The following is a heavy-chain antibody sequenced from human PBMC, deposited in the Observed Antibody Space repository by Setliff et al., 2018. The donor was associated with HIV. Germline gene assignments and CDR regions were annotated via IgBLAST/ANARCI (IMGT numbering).Heavy chain of an antibody. D-gene: IGHD3-16*02. J-gene: IGHJ4*02. V-gene: IGHV4-31*03. CDR1: GGSISSGGYY. Sequence: SETLSLTCTVSGGSISSGGYYWSWIRQHPGKGLEWIGYMYYTGNTYYNPSLKSRVTISVDTSKNQFSLKLSSVTAADTAVYHCARRVILSYGYYFDYWGQGTLVTVSS. CDR3: ARRVILSYGYYFDY. CDR2: MYYTGNT.